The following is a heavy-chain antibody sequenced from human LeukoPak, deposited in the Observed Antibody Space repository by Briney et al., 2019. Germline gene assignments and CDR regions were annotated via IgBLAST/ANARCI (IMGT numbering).Heavy chain of an antibody. CDR2: ISGGGGST. Sequence: GGSLRLSCAASGFTFSIYAMSWVRQAPGKGLEWVSSISGGGGSTYYADSVKGRFTISSDNSQNTFYLQMNSLRAEDTALYYCAKGDLPYYFDYWGQGTLVTVSS. J-gene: IGHJ4*02. CDR3: AKGDLPYYFDY. CDR1: GFTFSIYA. D-gene: IGHD3-16*01. V-gene: IGHV3-23*01.